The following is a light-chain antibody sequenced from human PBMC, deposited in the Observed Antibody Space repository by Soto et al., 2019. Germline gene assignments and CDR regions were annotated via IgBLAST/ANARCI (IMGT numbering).Light chain of an antibody. Sequence: QSALTQPASVSGSPGQSITISCTGTSSDVGGCNCVSWYQQHPGKAPKLMIYEVNNRPSGVSNRFSGSKSGNAASLTISGLQAEDEADYYCSSVTTTRTYVFGTGTKLTVL. V-gene: IGLV2-14*01. CDR1: SSDVGGCNC. CDR2: EVN. J-gene: IGLJ1*01. CDR3: SSVTTTRTYV.